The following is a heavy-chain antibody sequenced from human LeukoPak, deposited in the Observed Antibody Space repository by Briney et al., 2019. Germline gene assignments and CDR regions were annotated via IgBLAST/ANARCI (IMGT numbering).Heavy chain of an antibody. CDR3: ARDGGYGSGSYCSFDY. D-gene: IGHD3-10*01. Sequence: SETLSLTCTVSGGSISSYYWSWIRQPAGKGLEWIGRIYTSGSTNYNPSLKSRVTMSVDTSKSQFSLKLSSVTAADTAVYYCARDGGYGSGSYCSFDYWGQGTLVTVSS. CDR2: IYTSGST. J-gene: IGHJ4*02. CDR1: GGSISSYY. V-gene: IGHV4-4*07.